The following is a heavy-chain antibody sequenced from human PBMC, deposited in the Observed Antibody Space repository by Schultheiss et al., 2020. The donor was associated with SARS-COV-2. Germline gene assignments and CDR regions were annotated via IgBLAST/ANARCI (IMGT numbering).Heavy chain of an antibody. Sequence: SVKVSCKASGGTFSSYAISWVRQAPGQGLEWMGRIIPILGIANYAQKFQGRVTITADESTSTAYMELSSLRSEDTAVYYCARLGNYYDKVGYYYGMDVWGQGTTVTVSS. CDR1: GGTFSSYA. CDR2: IIPILGIA. V-gene: IGHV1-69*04. CDR3: ARLGNYYDKVGYYYGMDV. D-gene: IGHD3-22*01. J-gene: IGHJ6*02.